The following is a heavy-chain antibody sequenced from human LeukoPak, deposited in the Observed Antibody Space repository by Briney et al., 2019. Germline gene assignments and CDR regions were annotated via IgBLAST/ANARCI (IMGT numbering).Heavy chain of an antibody. Sequence: GESLKISCKGSGYSFTSYWIGWVRQMPGKGLEWMGIIYPGDSDTRYSPSFQGQVTISADKSISTAYLQWSSLKASDTAMYYCARGTTVTSTPYYYYGMDVWAKGPRSPSP. CDR1: GYSFTSYW. V-gene: IGHV5-51*01. CDR3: ARGTTVTSTPYYYYGMDV. D-gene: IGHD4-11*01. CDR2: IYPGDSDT. J-gene: IGHJ6*02.